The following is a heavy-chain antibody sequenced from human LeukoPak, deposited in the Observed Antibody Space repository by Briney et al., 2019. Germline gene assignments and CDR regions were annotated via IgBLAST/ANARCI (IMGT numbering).Heavy chain of an antibody. V-gene: IGHV1-69*05. J-gene: IGHJ4*02. D-gene: IGHD5-12*01. CDR1: GYTFSSYA. CDR3: ARGSEIVATYFDY. CDR2: IIPIFGTA. Sequence: ASVKVSCKASGYTFSSYAISWVRQAPGQGLEWMGGIIPIFGTANYAQKFQGRVTITTDESTSTAYMELSSLRSEDTAVYYCARGSEIVATYFDYWGQGTLVTVSS.